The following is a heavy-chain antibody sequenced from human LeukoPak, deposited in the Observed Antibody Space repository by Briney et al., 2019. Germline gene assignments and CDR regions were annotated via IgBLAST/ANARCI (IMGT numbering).Heavy chain of an antibody. Sequence: SETLSLTCTVSGGSISSSSYYWGWIRQPPGKGLEWIGSIYYSGSTYYNPSLKSRVTISVDTSKNQFSLKLSSVTATDTAVYYCARYTMADPSDAFDIWGQGTMVTVSS. CDR1: GGSISSSSYY. D-gene: IGHD3-10*01. CDR3: ARYTMADPSDAFDI. V-gene: IGHV4-39*01. J-gene: IGHJ3*02. CDR2: IYYSGST.